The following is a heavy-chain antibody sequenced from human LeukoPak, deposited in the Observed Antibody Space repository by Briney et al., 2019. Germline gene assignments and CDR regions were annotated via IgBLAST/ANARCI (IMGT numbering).Heavy chain of an antibody. CDR1: GFTFSGYG. D-gene: IGHD1-26*01. Sequence: PGGSLRLSCVASGFTFSGYGMYWVRQAPGKGLEWVALISFDGSNQYYADSVKGRFTISRDNSKNTLYLQMSSLRAEDTAVYYCAKPPEVGATVAYFDYWGQGTLVTVSS. V-gene: IGHV3-30*18. CDR3: AKPPEVGATVAYFDY. J-gene: IGHJ4*02. CDR2: ISFDGSNQ.